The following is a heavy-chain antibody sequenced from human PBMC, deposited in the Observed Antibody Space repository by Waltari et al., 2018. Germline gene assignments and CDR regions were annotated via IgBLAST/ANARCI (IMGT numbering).Heavy chain of an antibody. J-gene: IGHJ4*02. Sequence: QVQLVQSGAEVKKPGSSVKVSCKASGGTFSSYTISWVRQAPGQGLEWMGRIIPILGIANYAQKFQGRVTITADKATSTAYMELSSLRSEDTAVYYCARSDYYDSSGYESSSFDYWGQGTLVTVSS. CDR3: ARSDYYDSSGYESSSFDY. D-gene: IGHD3-22*01. V-gene: IGHV1-69*02. CDR1: GGTFSSYT. CDR2: IIPILGIA.